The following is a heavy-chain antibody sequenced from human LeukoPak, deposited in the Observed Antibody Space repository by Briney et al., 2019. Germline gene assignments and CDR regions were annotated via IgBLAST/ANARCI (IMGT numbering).Heavy chain of an antibody. D-gene: IGHD5-18*01. CDR2: INPDSGDT. CDR3: VRDKADTDFDP. J-gene: IGHJ5*02. CDR1: GYTFTAYY. Sequence: AAVTVSCKPSGYTFTAYYIHWVRQAPGQGVEGMGGINPDSGDTNYAQKFQGRVSMTRDTSINTAYMDQRKLTSDDTAVYYCVRDKADTDFDPWGQGILVTVSS. V-gene: IGHV1-2*02.